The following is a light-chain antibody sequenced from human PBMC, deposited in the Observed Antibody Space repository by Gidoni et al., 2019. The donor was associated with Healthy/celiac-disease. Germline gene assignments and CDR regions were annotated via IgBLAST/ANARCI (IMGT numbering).Light chain of an antibody. Sequence: DIQMTQSPSSLSASVGERVTITCRAIQSISSYLNWYQQKPGKAPKLLIYAASSLQSGVPSRFSGSGSGTDFTLTISILQPEDFATYYCQQSYSTPRSSFGQGTKLEIK. CDR3: QQSYSTPRSS. J-gene: IGKJ2*04. V-gene: IGKV1-39*01. CDR1: QSISSY. CDR2: AAS.